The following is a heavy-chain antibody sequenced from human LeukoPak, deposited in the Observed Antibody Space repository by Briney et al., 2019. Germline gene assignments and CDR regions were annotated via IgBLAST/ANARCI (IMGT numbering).Heavy chain of an antibody. J-gene: IGHJ4*02. CDR1: GFTFSSYG. CDR3: ARSMVRGVMDY. V-gene: IGHV3-33*01. D-gene: IGHD3-10*01. CDR2: IWYDGSNK. Sequence: GGSLRLSCAASGFTFSSYGMHRVRRAPGKGLEWVAVIWYDGSNKYYADSVKGRFTISRDNSKNTLYLQMNSLRAEDTAVYYCARSMVRGVMDYWGQGTLVTVSS.